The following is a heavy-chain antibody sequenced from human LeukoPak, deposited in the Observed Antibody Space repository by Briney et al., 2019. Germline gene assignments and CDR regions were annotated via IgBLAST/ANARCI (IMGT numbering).Heavy chain of an antibody. Sequence: GGSLRLSCVVSGFTFTNYGMHWVRQAPGKGLDWVASIAYDGSNENYAESVKGRFTISRDNAKNTLYLQLNSLRPEDTAVDYCARPSGSVTIFGVVDYFDYWGQGSLVTVSS. CDR3: ARPSGSVTIFGVVDYFDY. CDR1: GFTFTNYG. D-gene: IGHD3-3*01. V-gene: IGHV3-30*04. J-gene: IGHJ4*02. CDR2: IAYDGSNE.